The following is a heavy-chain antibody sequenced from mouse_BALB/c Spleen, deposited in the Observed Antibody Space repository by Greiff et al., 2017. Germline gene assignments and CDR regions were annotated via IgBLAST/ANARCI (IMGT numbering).Heavy chain of an antibody. J-gene: IGHJ3*01. CDR3: TRDIFAY. CDR2: IRLKSNNYAT. CDR1: GFTFSNYW. V-gene: IGHV6-6*02. Sequence: EVQLVESGGGLVQPGGSMKLSCVASGFTFSNYWMNWVRQSPEKGLEWVAEIRLKSNNYATHYAESVKGRFTISRDDSKSSVYLQMNNLRAEDTGIYYCTRDIFAYWGQGTLVTVSA.